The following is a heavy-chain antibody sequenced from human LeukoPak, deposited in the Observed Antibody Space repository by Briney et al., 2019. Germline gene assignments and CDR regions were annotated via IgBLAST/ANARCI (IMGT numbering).Heavy chain of an antibody. D-gene: IGHD3-22*01. J-gene: IGHJ4*02. CDR2: IIPIFGTA. CDR1: GGTFSSYA. CDR3: ASDQSSGYSSFDY. V-gene: IGHV1-69*01. Sequence: GASVKVSCKASGGTFSSYAISWVRQAPGQGLEWMGGIIPIFGTANYAQKFQGRVTITADESTSTAYMELNSLRSEDTAVYYCASDQSSGYSSFDYWGQGTLVTVSS.